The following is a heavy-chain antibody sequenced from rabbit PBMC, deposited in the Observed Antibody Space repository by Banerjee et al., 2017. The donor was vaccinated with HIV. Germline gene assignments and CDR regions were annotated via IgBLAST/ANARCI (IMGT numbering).Heavy chain of an antibody. CDR1: GFSFSSSYN. CDR2: IRGDSSGST. Sequence: QSLEESGGDLVKPGASLTLTCTASGFSFSSSYNMCWVRQAPGKGLEWIACIRGDSSGSTYYANWAKGRFTISLDNAQNTVFLQMTSLTAADTATYSCARHASGSGYYYYFNLWGQGTLVTVS. J-gene: IGHJ4*01. D-gene: IGHD1-1*01. V-gene: IGHV1S40*01. CDR3: ARHASGSGYYYYFNL.